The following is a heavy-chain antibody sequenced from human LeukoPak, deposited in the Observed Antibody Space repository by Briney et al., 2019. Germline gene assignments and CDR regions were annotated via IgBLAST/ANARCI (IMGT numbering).Heavy chain of an antibody. V-gene: IGHV3-23*01. J-gene: IGHJ4*02. Sequence: GGSLRLSCAASGFTFSSYAMSWVRQAPGKGLEWVSAISGSGGSTYYADSVKGRFTISRDNSKNTLYLQMNSLRAEDTAVYYCAREVYDSSGYYYRYFDYWGQGTLVTVSS. CDR2: ISGSGGST. CDR3: AREVYDSSGYYYRYFDY. D-gene: IGHD3-22*01. CDR1: GFTFSSYA.